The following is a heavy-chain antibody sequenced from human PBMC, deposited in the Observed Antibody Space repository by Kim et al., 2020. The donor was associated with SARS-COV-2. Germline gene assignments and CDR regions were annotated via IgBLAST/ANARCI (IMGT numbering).Heavy chain of an antibody. D-gene: IGHD5-12*01. J-gene: IGHJ6*02. V-gene: IGHV3-48*02. Sequence: GGSLRLSCAASGFTFSSYSMNWVRQAPGKGLEWVSYISSSSSTIYYADSVKGRFTISRDNAKNSLYLQMNSLRDEDTAVYYCARDSKRWLQLHYYYGMDVWGQGTTVTVSS. CDR1: GFTFSSYS. CDR2: ISSSSSTI. CDR3: ARDSKRWLQLHYYYGMDV.